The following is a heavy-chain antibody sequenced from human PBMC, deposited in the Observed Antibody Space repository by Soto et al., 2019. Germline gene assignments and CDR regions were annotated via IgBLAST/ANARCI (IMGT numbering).Heavy chain of an antibody. V-gene: IGHV3-7*03. D-gene: IGHD2-8*01. Sequence: EVQLVESGGGLVQPGGSLRLSCAASGFTFSSYWMSWVRQAPGKGLEWVANIKQDGSEKYYVDSVKGRFTISRDNAKNSLYLQMNSLRAEDTAVYYCARVKIVLMVSYGMDVWGQGTTVTVSS. CDR2: IKQDGSEK. J-gene: IGHJ6*02. CDR1: GFTFSSYW. CDR3: ARVKIVLMVSYGMDV.